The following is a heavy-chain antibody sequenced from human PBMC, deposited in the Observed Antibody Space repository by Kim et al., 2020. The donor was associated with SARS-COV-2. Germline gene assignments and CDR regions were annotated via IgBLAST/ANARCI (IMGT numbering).Heavy chain of an antibody. CDR3: TRADCSSRGQRLCFWYFDR. CDR1: GFTFSDHY. CDR2: IRNKANSYTT. D-gene: IGHD2-2*01. J-gene: IGHJ2*01. V-gene: IGHV3-72*01. Sequence: GVSLRLSCAASGFTFSDHYMDWVRQAPGKGLEWVGRIRNKANSYTTEYAASVKGRFTISRDDSKNSLYRQMNSLKTEDTAVYYCTRADCSSRGQRLCFWYFDRWGRRTLVTVSS.